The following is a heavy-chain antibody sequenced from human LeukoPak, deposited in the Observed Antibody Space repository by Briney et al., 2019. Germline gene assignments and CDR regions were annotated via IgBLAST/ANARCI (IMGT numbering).Heavy chain of an antibody. CDR3: AKHPRTPSSWFHDYYYYYMDV. Sequence: SETLSLTCTVSGGSISSYYWSWIRQPAGKGLEWIGRIYTSGSTNYNPSLKSRVTMSVDTSKNQFSLKLSSVTAADTAVYYCAKHPRTPSSWFHDYYYYYMDVWGKGTTVTVSS. CDR2: IYTSGST. D-gene: IGHD6-13*01. V-gene: IGHV4-4*07. J-gene: IGHJ6*03. CDR1: GGSISSYY.